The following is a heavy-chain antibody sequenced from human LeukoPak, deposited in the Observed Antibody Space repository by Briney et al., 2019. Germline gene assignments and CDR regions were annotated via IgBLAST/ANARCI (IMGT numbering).Heavy chain of an antibody. Sequence: GGSLRLSCAASGFTFSGYWMHWVRQGPERGLELVSRIDNDGHGILYADSVKGRFTTSRDNAKNTLYLQMNSLRFEDTAVYYCATGGGWVPSFGVVTHIDVWGKGTTVTVSS. CDR2: IDNDGHGI. CDR3: ATGGGWVPSFGVVTHIDV. V-gene: IGHV3-74*03. J-gene: IGHJ6*03. D-gene: IGHD3-3*01. CDR1: GFTFSGYW.